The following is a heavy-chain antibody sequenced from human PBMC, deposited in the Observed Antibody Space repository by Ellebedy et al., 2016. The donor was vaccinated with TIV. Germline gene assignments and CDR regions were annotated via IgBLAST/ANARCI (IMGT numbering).Heavy chain of an antibody. J-gene: IGHJ4*02. CDR2: ISGSGEYT. CDR3: VKGASSGSWVTMEY. V-gene: IGHV3-23*01. CDR1: GFTFSNYA. Sequence: GGSLRLSCAASGFTFSNYAMSWVRRSPGKGLDWVSLISGSGEYTYYADSVKGRLTISRDNSMDTLYLQMNSLGVEDTALYYCVKGASSGSWVTMEYWGQGALVTVSS. D-gene: IGHD6-13*01.